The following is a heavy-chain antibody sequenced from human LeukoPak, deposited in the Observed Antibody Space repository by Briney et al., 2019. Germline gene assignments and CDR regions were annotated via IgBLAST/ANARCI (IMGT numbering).Heavy chain of an antibody. D-gene: IGHD4-17*01. J-gene: IGHJ5*02. CDR2: IRGSAAST. V-gene: IGHV3-23*01. Sequence: PGGSVRLFCAACGFTFCSYAMRWLRLAPGKGLELLSAIRGSAASTSYTDALKDRFTISRDNSTSTLYLQMNSLRAEDTAVYKYAKQISHGDYDLWGQGTLVSVSS. CDR3: AKQISHGDYDL. CDR1: GFTFCSYA.